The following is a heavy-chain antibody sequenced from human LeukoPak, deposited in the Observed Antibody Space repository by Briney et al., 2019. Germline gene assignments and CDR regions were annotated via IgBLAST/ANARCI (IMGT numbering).Heavy chain of an antibody. J-gene: IGHJ4*02. Sequence: PSETLSLTCTVSGGSIGSSSYYWGWIRQPPGKGLEWIGSIYYSGSTYYNPSLKSRVTISVDTSKNQFSLKLSSVTAADTAVYYCARNSGSYYWNFDYWGQGTLVTVSS. CDR1: GGSIGSSSYY. D-gene: IGHD1-26*01. V-gene: IGHV4-39*01. CDR2: IYYSGST. CDR3: ARNSGSYYWNFDY.